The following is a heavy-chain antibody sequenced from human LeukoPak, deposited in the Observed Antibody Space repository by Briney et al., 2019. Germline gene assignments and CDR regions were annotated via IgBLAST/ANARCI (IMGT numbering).Heavy chain of an antibody. V-gene: IGHV3-23*01. CDR3: AKVGSGSGWKGYNWFDP. J-gene: IGHJ5*02. D-gene: IGHD3-10*01. CDR1: GFTFSSYA. Sequence: PGGSLRLSCAASGFTFSSYAMSWVRQAPGKGLEWVSAISASGGSTYYADSVKGRFTISRDNSKNTLYLQMNSLRAEDTAVYYCAKVGSGSGWKGYNWFDPWGQGTLVSVSS. CDR2: ISASGGST.